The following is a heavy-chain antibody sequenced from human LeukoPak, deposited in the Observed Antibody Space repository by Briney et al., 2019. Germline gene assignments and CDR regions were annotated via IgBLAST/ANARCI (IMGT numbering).Heavy chain of an antibody. Sequence: GGSLRLSCAASGFTFNSYAINWVRQAPGKGLEWVSAISGSGDNTYYADSMKGRFTVSRDNSKNTVYLQMNSLRAEDTAVYYCAKSSTSWWTSTVVPAAPFDYWGQGTPVTVSS. V-gene: IGHV3-23*01. CDR3: AKSSTSWWTSTVVPAAPFDY. D-gene: IGHD2-2*01. CDR1: GFTFNSYA. CDR2: ISGSGDNT. J-gene: IGHJ4*02.